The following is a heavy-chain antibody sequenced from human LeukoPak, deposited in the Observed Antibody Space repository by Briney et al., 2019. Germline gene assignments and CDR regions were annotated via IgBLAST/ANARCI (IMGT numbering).Heavy chain of an antibody. D-gene: IGHD3-10*01. V-gene: IGHV3-30*02. CDR2: IRYDGSNE. Sequence: GGSLRLSCAASGFTFSNYGMHWVRQAPGKGPEWVGFIRYDGSNEYYADSVKGRFTISRDNSKNTAYLQVISLTAEDTAVYYCAKDDAWLRFGEWSQGTLVTVSS. CDR1: GFTFSNYG. CDR3: AKDDAWLRFGE. J-gene: IGHJ4*02.